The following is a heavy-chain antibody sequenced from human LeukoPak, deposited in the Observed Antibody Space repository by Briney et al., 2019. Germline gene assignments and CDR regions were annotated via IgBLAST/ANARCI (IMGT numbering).Heavy chain of an antibody. Sequence: GGSLRLSCAASAFTFSSYSMNWVRQAPGKGLEWVSAISGSGGSTYYADSVKGRFTISRDNSKNTLYLQMNSLRAEDTAVYYCAKDSLVGLTIDYWGQGTLVTVSS. V-gene: IGHV3-23*01. CDR1: AFTFSSYS. J-gene: IGHJ4*02. CDR2: ISGSGGST. CDR3: AKDSLVGLTIDY. D-gene: IGHD1-26*01.